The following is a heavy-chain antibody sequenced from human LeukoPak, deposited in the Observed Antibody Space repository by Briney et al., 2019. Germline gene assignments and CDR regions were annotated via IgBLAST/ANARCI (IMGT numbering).Heavy chain of an antibody. Sequence: PSETLSLTCTVSGGSISSYYWSWIRQPPGKGLEWIGYIYYSGSTNYNPSLKSRVAISVGTSKNQFSLKLSSVTAADTAVYYCARGEGYDSSGYLGYYFDYWGQGTLVTVSS. V-gene: IGHV4-59*01. CDR3: ARGEGYDSSGYLGYYFDY. D-gene: IGHD3-22*01. J-gene: IGHJ4*02. CDR2: IYYSGST. CDR1: GGSISSYY.